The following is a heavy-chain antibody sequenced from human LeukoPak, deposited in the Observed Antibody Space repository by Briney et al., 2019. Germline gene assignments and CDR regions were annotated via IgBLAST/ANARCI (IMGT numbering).Heavy chain of an antibody. CDR1: GDSISTYY. V-gene: IGHV4-59*12. CDR3: ARLRGFHIEY. D-gene: IGHD5-12*01. Sequence: SETLSLTCTVSGDSISTYYWSWIRQPPGKGLQWIGYIYYSGGTTYNPSLKSRVTISVDTSKNQFSLKLSSVTAADTAVYYCARLRGFHIEYWGQGTLVTVSS. J-gene: IGHJ4*02. CDR2: IYYSGGT.